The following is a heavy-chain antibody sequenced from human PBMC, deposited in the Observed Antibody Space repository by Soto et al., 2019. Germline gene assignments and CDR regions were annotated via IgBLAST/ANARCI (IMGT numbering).Heavy chain of an antibody. D-gene: IGHD2-15*01. J-gene: IGHJ4*02. CDR3: ATSSRSLYWSYTN. CDR2: INPGGDST. V-gene: IGHV3-23*01. Sequence: GGSLRLSCAASGLTFSTYAMTWVRQAPGKGLDWVSGINPGGDSTYYADSVKGRCTITRDNSKNTLYLQLNNLRAEDAAVYYCATSSRSLYWSYTNWGQGSLVTVSS. CDR1: GLTFSTYA.